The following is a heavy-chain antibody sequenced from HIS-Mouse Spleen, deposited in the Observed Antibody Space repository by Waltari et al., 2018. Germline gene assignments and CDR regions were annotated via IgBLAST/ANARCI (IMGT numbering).Heavy chain of an antibody. CDR1: GGSISSGGYY. CDR3: ARGRWNLRCCNWFDP. J-gene: IGHJ5*02. CDR2: IYYSGST. V-gene: IGHV4-31*03. Sequence: QVQLQESGPGLVKPSQTLSLTCTVSGGSISSGGYYWSWIRQNPGKGLEWIGYIYYSGSTYYNPSLKSRVTISVDTSKNQFSLKLSSVTAADTAVYYCARGRWNLRCCNWFDPWGQGTLVTVSS. D-gene: IGHD4-17*01.